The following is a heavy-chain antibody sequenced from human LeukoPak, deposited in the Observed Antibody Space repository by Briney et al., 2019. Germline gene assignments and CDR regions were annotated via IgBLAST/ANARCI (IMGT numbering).Heavy chain of an antibody. CDR3: VRYSRNIDY. J-gene: IGHJ4*01. CDR2: IKTDGSEK. D-gene: IGHD5-18*01. Sequence: GGSLRLSCAASGFSFSDSWMTWVRQPPGKGLEWVANIKTDGSEKNYLDSVRGRLTVSRDNADNSLHLQMNSLRAEDAAVYYCVRYSRNIDYWGHGTLVIVSS. CDR1: GFSFSDSW. V-gene: IGHV3-7*01.